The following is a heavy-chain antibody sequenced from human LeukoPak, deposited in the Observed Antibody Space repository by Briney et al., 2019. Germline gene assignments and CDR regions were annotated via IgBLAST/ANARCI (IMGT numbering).Heavy chain of an antibody. D-gene: IGHD5-18*01. J-gene: IGHJ4*02. CDR2: IYHSGST. Sequence: PSETLSLTCAVSGYSISSGYYWGWIRQPPGKGLEWIGSIYHSGSTYYNPSLKSRVTISVDTSKNQFSLKLSSVTAADTAVYYCARDPYSYGHDYWGQGTLVTVS. V-gene: IGHV4-38-2*02. CDR1: GYSISSGYY. CDR3: ARDPYSYGHDY.